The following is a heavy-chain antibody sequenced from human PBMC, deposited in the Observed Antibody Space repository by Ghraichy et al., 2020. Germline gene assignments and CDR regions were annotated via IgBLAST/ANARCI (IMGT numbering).Heavy chain of an antibody. CDR3: ARVTIAVAGEIDY. D-gene: IGHD6-19*01. Sequence: GGSLRLSCAASGFTFSDHYMDWVRQAPGKGLEWVGRTRNKANSYTTEYAASVKGRFTISRDDSKNSLYLQINSLKTEDTAVYYCARVTIAVAGEIDYWGQGTLVTVSS. CDR1: GFTFSDHY. V-gene: IGHV3-72*01. CDR2: TRNKANSYTT. J-gene: IGHJ4*02.